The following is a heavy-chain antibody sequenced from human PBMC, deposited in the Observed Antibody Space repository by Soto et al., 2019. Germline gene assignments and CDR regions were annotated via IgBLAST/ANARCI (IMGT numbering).Heavy chain of an antibody. D-gene: IGHD3-22*01. J-gene: IGHJ3*02. CDR1: GDSVSSNSAA. V-gene: IGHV6-1*01. Sequence: SQTLSLPCATSGDSVSSNSAAWNWIRQSPSRGLEWLGRTYYRSKWYNDYAVSVKSRITINPDTSKNQFSLQLNSVTPEDAAVYYCARDENYYDSSGYYLDDAFDIWGQGTMVTVSS. CDR3: ARDENYYDSSGYYLDDAFDI. CDR2: TYYRSKWYN.